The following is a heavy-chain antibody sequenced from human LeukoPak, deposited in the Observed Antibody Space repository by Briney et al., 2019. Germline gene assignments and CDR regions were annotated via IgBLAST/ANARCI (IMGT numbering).Heavy chain of an antibody. D-gene: IGHD2-2*02. CDR1: GYTFTSYD. V-gene: IGHV1-8*01. CDR3: ATVTRDSSRASCYNY. J-gene: IGHJ4*02. CDR2: MNPNSVHA. Sequence: ASVKVSCKASGYTFTSYDINWVRQATGQGLEWMGWMNPNSVHAGYAQKFQGRITMTRNTPISTAYMELSSLGSEDTAVYYCATVTRDSSRASCYNYWGQGTLVTSSS.